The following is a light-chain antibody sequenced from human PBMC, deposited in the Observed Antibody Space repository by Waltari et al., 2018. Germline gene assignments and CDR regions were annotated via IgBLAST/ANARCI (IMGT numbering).Light chain of an antibody. J-gene: IGKJ1*01. CDR3: QQYYSTPGT. CDR1: QSVLYSSNNKNF. V-gene: IGKV4-1*01. CDR2: WAS. Sequence: DIVMTQSPDSLAVSLGERATINCKPSQSVLYSSNNKNFLAWYQQKPGQPPKLLIYWASTRESGVPDRFSGSGSGTDFTLTINSLQAEDVAVYYCQQYYSTPGTFGQGTKVEIK.